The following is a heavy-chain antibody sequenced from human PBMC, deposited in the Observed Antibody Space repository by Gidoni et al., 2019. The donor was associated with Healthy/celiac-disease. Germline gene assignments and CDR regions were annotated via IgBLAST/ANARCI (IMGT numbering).Heavy chain of an antibody. Sequence: QVQLQESGPGLVQPSETLSLTCTVSGYSISSGYYWGWIRQPPGKGLEWIGSIYHSGSTYYNPSLKSRVTISVDTAKNQCSRKLSSGTAAYTAVYYCAGLYSRSLGGQGTLVTVSS. V-gene: IGHV4-38-2*02. D-gene: IGHD6-13*01. CDR2: IYHSGST. CDR3: AGLYSRSL. CDR1: GYSISSGYY. J-gene: IGHJ4*02.